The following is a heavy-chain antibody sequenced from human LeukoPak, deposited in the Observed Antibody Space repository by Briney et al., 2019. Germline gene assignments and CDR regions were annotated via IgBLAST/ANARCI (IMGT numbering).Heavy chain of an antibody. J-gene: IGHJ6*03. V-gene: IGHV3-23*01. CDR1: GFTFGSYG. D-gene: IGHD3-22*01. Sequence: GGTLRLSCAASGFTFGSYGMSWVRQAPGKGLEWVSTISGGGDSTYYTDSVKGRFTISRDNSKNTLYLQMNILRAEDTAVYYCAKAANYYDSSGYYIDYYYYMDVWGKGTTVTVSS. CDR3: AKAANYYDSSGYYIDYYYYMDV. CDR2: ISGGGDST.